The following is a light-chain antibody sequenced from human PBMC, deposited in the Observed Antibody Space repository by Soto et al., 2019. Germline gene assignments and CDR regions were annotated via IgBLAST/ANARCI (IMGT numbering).Light chain of an antibody. CDR1: QGINIF. CDR2: AAS. CDR3: QQRNSYPRT. J-gene: IGKJ2*01. Sequence: DIQMTQSASPLSASVGDRVTITCRASQGINIFLAWFQQKTGKAPNLMISAASTLQSGVPSRFSGSGSETEFTLTITSLQPEDAATYYCQQRNSYPRTFGQGTKVDI. V-gene: IGKV1-9*01.